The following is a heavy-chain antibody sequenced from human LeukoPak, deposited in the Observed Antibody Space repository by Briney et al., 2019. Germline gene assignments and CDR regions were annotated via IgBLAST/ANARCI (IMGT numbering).Heavy chain of an antibody. CDR2: IQYDGSNK. J-gene: IGHJ4*02. V-gene: IGHV3-30*02. D-gene: IGHD2-15*01. CDR3: AKDHGVVVVVAAQPDY. Sequence: PGGSLKLSCAASGFTFSSYGMHWVRQAPGKGLEWVAFIQYDGSNKYYADSVKGRFTISRDNSKNTMSLQMNSLRAEDTAVYYCAKDHGVVVVVAAQPDYWGQGTLVTVSS. CDR1: GFTFSSYG.